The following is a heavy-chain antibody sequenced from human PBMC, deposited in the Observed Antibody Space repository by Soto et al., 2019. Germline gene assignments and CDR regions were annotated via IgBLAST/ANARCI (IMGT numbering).Heavy chain of an antibody. CDR3: ARDGGGYYDILTGYYWLGS. CDR1: VGTFSGYA. Sequence: GXSVKVSCKASVGTFSGYAISWVRQAPGQGLEWMGGIIPIFGTANYAQKFQGRVTITADESTSTAYMELSSLRSEDTAVYYCARDGGGYYDILTGYYWLGSWRQGSLVTVSS. J-gene: IGHJ5*02. CDR2: IIPIFGTA. V-gene: IGHV1-69*13. D-gene: IGHD3-9*01.